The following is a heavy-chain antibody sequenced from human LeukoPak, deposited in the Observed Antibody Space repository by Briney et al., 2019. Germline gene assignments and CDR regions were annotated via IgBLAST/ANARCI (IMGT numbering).Heavy chain of an antibody. D-gene: IGHD2-2*01. V-gene: IGHV1-46*01. CDR2: INPSGGST. CDR1: GYTFTSYY. Sequence: ASVKVSCKASGYTFTSYYMHWVRQAPGQGLEWMGIINPSGGSTSYAQKFQGRVTKTRDTSTSTVYMELSSLRSEDTAVYYCARSNIVVVPAAMLVLSGMDVWGQGTTVTVSS. J-gene: IGHJ6*02. CDR3: ARSNIVVVPAAMLVLSGMDV.